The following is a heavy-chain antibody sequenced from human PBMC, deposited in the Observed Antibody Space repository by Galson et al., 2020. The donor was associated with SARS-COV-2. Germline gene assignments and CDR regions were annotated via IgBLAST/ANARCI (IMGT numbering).Heavy chain of an antibody. D-gene: IGHD3-16*01. CDR1: GFTFNYYY. Sequence: GESLKISCAASGFTFNYYYMTWIRQAPGKGLEWVAHITTSDRTNYADSVKGRFTISRDNAKHSLYLQMNGLRAEDTAVYYCAKNLETLSYVYGMDVWGQGTTVTVAS. V-gene: IGHV3-11*06. CDR3: AKNLETLSYVYGMDV. CDR2: ITTSDRT. J-gene: IGHJ6*02.